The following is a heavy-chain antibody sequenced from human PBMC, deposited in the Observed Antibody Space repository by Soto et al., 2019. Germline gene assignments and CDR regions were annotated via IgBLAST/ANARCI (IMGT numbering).Heavy chain of an antibody. D-gene: IGHD1-7*01. CDR2: FYHTGIT. Sequence: QVQLQESGPGLVKPSGTLSLTCVVSNVSISDSHWWSWVRQPPGKGLEWIADFYHTGITFHNPSLASRVTISVDNSNNQCSLTLRSVTAADTALYYFARTIDTSLTGTTGLYFFDSWGQGTLVTVSS. CDR1: NVSISDSHW. V-gene: IGHV4-4*02. J-gene: IGHJ4*02. CDR3: ARTIDTSLTGTTGLYFFDS.